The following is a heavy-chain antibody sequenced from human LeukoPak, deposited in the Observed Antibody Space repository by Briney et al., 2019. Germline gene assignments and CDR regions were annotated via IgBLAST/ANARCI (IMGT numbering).Heavy chain of an antibody. CDR3: AKEDSSGYYFYYYYYMDV. J-gene: IGHJ6*03. CDR2: IRYDGSNK. Sequence: GGSLRLSCAASGFTFSSYGMHWVRQAPGKGLEWVAFIRYDGSNKYYADSVKGRFTISRDNSKNTLYLQMNSLRAEDTAVYYCAKEDSSGYYFYYYYYMDVWGKGTTVTISS. V-gene: IGHV3-30*02. CDR1: GFTFSSYG. D-gene: IGHD3-22*01.